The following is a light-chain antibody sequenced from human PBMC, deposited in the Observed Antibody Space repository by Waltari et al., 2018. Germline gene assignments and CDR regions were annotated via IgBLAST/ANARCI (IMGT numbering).Light chain of an antibody. CDR1: NIETKS. Sequence: SYVLTQPPSMSVPPGETASISCGGYNIETKSVDWYQQRPGQAPVLFMYYDSDRPSGIPERFSGSNTGDTATLTISRIEAGDEADYYCQVWDSSSDHPWVFGGGTKLTVL. CDR3: QVWDSSSDHPWV. V-gene: IGLV3-21*04. CDR2: YDS. J-gene: IGLJ3*02.